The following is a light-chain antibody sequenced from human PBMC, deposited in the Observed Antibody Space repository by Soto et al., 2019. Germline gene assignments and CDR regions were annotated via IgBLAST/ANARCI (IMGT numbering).Light chain of an antibody. CDR3: HQYDSWPET. J-gene: IGKJ1*01. CDR2: GAS. V-gene: IGKV3-15*01. Sequence: EIVMTQSPVTLSLSPGERGTLSCRASQSVSSNLAWYQQRSGQPPRLLVFGASTRATGIPARFSGSGSGTEFTLTISRLESEDFAVYYCHQYDSWPETFGQGTKVESK. CDR1: QSVSSN.